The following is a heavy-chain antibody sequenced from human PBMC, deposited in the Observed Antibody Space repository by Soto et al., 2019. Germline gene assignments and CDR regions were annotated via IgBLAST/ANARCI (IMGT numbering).Heavy chain of an antibody. CDR3: AKVHSGAYDDAFDI. Sequence: ASVKVSCKVSGYTLTELSMHWVRQAPGKGLEWMGGFDPEDGETIYAQKFQGRVTMTEDTSTDTAYMELSSLRSEDTAVYYCAKVHSGAYDDAFDIWGPGTMVTVSS. J-gene: IGHJ3*02. V-gene: IGHV1-24*01. D-gene: IGHD4-17*01. CDR2: FDPEDGET. CDR1: GYTLTELS.